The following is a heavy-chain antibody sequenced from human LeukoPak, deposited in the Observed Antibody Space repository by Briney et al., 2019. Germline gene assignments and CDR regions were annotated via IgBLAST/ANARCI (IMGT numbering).Heavy chain of an antibody. Sequence: GGSLRLSCAASGFTFSSYGMHWVRQAPGKGLEWVAFIRYDGSNKYYADSVKGRFTISRDNSKNTLYLQMNSLRAEDTAVYYCAKDMTTVTTAPDYWGQGTLVTVSS. D-gene: IGHD4-11*01. CDR3: AKDMTTVTTAPDY. V-gene: IGHV3-30*02. J-gene: IGHJ4*02. CDR2: IRYDGSNK. CDR1: GFTFSSYG.